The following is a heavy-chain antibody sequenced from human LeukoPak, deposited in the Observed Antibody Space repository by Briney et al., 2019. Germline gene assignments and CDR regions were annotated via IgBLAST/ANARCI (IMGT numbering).Heavy chain of an antibody. V-gene: IGHV4-34*01. CDR2: INHSGST. Sequence: SSETLSLTCAVYGGSFSGYYWSWIRQPPGKGLEWIWEINHSGSTNYNPSLKSRVTISVDTSKNQFSLKLSSVTAADTAVYYCARGAKWGGNWFDPWGQGTLVTVSS. J-gene: IGHJ5*02. CDR3: ARGAKWGGNWFDP. D-gene: IGHD2-8*01. CDR1: GGSFSGYY.